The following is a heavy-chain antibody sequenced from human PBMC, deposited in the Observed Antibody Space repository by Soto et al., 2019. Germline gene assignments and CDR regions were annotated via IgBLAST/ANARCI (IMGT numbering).Heavy chain of an antibody. D-gene: IGHD6-13*01. Sequence: ASVKVSCKASGGAFSSYAISRVRQAPGQGLEWMGGIIPIFGTANYAQKFQGRVTITADESTSTAYMELSSLRSEDTAVYYCARDHSSSWYGNYYYGMDVWGQGTTVTVSS. CDR1: GGAFSSYA. V-gene: IGHV1-69*13. J-gene: IGHJ6*02. CDR3: ARDHSSSWYGNYYYGMDV. CDR2: IIPIFGTA.